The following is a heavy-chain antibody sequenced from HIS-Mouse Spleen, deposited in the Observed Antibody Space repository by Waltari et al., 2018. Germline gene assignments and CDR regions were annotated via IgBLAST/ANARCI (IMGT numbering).Heavy chain of an antibody. CDR2: NYYSGGT. D-gene: IGHD6-13*01. CDR3: AREIPYSSSWYDWYFDL. J-gene: IGHJ2*01. V-gene: IGHV4-39*07. Sequence: QLQLQESGPGLVKPSETLSLTCTVSGGSISSSSYYWGWIRQPPGKGLEWIGSNYYSGGTYYTPSLKSRVTISVDTSKNQFSLKLSSVTAADTAVYYCAREIPYSSSWYDWYFDLWGRGTLVTVSS. CDR1: GGSISSSSYY.